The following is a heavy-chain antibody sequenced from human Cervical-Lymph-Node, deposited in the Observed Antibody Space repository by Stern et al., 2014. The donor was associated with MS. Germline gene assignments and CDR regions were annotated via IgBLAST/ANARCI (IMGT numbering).Heavy chain of an antibody. D-gene: IGHD6-13*01. CDR2: FNPKSGGT. V-gene: IGHV1-2*02. CDR1: GYTFSDYY. J-gene: IGHJ4*02. CDR3: ARRVAAAGTHYYGLFGH. Sequence: QVQLVESGAEVKEPGASVKVSCKASGYTFSDYYLHWVRQAPGQGLEWLGWFNPKSGGTNFAQKFQGRVTMTSDTSIATAYMELTRLRSDDTAVYYCARRVAAAGTHYYGLFGHWGQGTLVTVSS.